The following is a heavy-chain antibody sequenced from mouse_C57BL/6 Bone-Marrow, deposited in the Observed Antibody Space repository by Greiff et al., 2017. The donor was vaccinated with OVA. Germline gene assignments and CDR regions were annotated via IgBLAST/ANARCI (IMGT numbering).Heavy chain of an antibody. Sequence: VQLQQSGPGLVKPSQSLSLTCSVTGYSITSGYYWNWIRQFPGNKLEWMGYISYDGSNNYNPSLKNRISITRDTSKNQFFLKLNSVTTEDTATYYCAREKTGEKDYFDYWGQGTTLTVSS. D-gene: IGHD4-1*01. V-gene: IGHV3-6*01. CDR1: GYSITSGYY. CDR2: ISYDGSN. CDR3: AREKTGEKDYFDY. J-gene: IGHJ2*01.